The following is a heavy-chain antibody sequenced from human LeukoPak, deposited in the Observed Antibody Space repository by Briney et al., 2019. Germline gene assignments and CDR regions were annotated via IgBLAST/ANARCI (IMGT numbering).Heavy chain of an antibody. J-gene: IGHJ6*03. D-gene: IGHD2-2*01. CDR3: ARVDVPAAPGGYYYYYMDV. CDR2: IYTSGST. CDR1: GGSISSYY. V-gene: IGHV4-4*07. Sequence: PSETLSLTCTVSGGSISSYYWSWIRQPAGKGLEWIGRIYTSGSTNYNPSLKSRVTMSVDTSKNQFSLKLSSVTAADTAVYYCARVDVPAAPGGYYYYYMDVWGKGTTVTVSS.